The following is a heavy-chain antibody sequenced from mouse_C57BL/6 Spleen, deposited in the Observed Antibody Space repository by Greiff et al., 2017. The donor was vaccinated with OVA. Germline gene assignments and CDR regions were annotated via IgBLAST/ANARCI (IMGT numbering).Heavy chain of an antibody. CDR2: INPSTGGT. CDR1: GYSFTGYY. V-gene: IGHV1-42*01. D-gene: IGHD1-1*02. J-gene: IGHJ2*01. Sequence: EVQLQQSGPELVKPGASVKISCKASGYSFTGYYMNWVKQSPEKSLEWIGEINPSTGGTTYNQKFKAKATLTVDKSSSTAYMQLKSLTSEDSAVYYCARWDGGRLRFDYWGQGTTLTVSS. CDR3: ARWDGGRLRFDY.